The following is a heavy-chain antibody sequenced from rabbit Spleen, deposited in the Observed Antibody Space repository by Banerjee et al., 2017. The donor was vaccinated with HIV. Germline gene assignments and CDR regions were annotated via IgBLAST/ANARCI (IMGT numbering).Heavy chain of an antibody. J-gene: IGHJ6*01. Sequence: QEQLEESGGGLVKPEGSLTLTCIASGVSFSGDSYMCWVRQAPGKGLEWIACIDTGSSGFTYFASWAKGRFTISKTSSTTVTLKMTSLTAADTATYFCARDTSSSFSSYGMDLWGPGTLVTVS. CDR1: GVSFSGDSY. D-gene: IGHD1-1*01. CDR2: IDTGSSGFT. CDR3: ARDTSSSFSSYGMDL. V-gene: IGHV1S45*01.